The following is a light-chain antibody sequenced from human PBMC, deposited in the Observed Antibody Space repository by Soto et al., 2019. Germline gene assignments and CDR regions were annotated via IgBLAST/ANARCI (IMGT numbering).Light chain of an antibody. CDR3: STWDDSLNGLI. V-gene: IGLV1-44*01. Sequence: QLVLAQPPSASGTPGQTVTISCSGGSSNIKTNGVSWYQQVPGAAPKLLIYSNSQRPSGAPDRFSGSKSGTSASLAISALQSEDEATYHCSTWDDSLNGLIFGGGTKLTVL. CDR2: SNS. CDR1: SSNIKTNG. J-gene: IGLJ2*01.